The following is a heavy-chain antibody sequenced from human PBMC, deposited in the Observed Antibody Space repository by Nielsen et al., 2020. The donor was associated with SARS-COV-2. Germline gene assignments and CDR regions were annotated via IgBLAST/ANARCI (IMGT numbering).Heavy chain of an antibody. CDR2: IYYSGST. D-gene: IGHD3-16*01. CDR1: GGSISSGDYY. CDR3: ARVGGLGELMEAYYGMDV. Sequence: SCTVSGGSISSGDYYWSWIRQPPGKGLEWIGYIYYSGSTYYNPSLKSRVTISVDTSKNQFSLKLSSVTAADTAVYYCARVGGLGELMEAYYGMDVWGQGTTVTVSS. J-gene: IGHJ6*02. V-gene: IGHV4-30-4*01.